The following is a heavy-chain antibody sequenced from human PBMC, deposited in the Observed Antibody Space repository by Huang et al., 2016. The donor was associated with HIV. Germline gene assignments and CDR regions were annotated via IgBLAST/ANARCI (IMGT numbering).Heavy chain of an antibody. J-gene: IGHJ3*02. V-gene: IGHV3-74*03. CDR1: GFTFSSYW. CDR2: INKDGSIT. CDR3: ARHRSSGGVEEAFDI. Sequence: EVQLVESGGGLVQPGGSLRLSCAASGFTFSSYWMHWVRQAPGKGMVGLSRINKDGSITTYADSVKGRITISRDNARNTMYLQMTTLSAGDTAVYYCARHRSSGGVEEAFDIWGPGTLVTVAS. D-gene: IGHD2-8*02.